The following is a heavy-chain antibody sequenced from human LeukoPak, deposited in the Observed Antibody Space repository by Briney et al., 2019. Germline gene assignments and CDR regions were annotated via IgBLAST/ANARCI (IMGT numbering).Heavy chain of an antibody. Sequence: TGGSLRLSCAASGFTFSRYWMHWVRQAPGKGLEWVSRIQIDGSSTNYADSVKGRFTIPRGNDKNTLYLQMHSLRAEDTAMYYCSRVLPGGSRSLDLWGLGTLVIVSS. CDR3: SRVLPGGSRSLDL. CDR1: GFTFSRYW. J-gene: IGHJ2*01. CDR2: IQIDGSST. D-gene: IGHD1-26*01. V-gene: IGHV3-74*01.